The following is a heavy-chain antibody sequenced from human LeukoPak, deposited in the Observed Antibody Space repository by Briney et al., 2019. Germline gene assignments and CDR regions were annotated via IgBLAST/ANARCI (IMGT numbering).Heavy chain of an antibody. CDR1: GYTFTGYY. J-gene: IGHJ4*02. D-gene: IGHD2-2*01. CDR3: ARDLEYCSSTSCLNLQQY. V-gene: IGHV1-2*02. Sequence: GASVKVSCKASGYTFTGYYMHWVRQAPGQGLEWMGWINPNSGGTNYAQKFQGRVTMTRDTSISTAHMELSRLRSDDTAVYYCARDLEYCSSTSCLNLQQYWGQGTLVTVSS. CDR2: INPNSGGT.